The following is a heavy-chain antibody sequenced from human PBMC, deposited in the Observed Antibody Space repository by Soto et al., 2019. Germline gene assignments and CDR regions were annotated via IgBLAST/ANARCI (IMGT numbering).Heavy chain of an antibody. J-gene: IGHJ6*02. V-gene: IGHV1-18*01. CDR1: GYTFTSYG. CDR3: PREPADSYYYCYSMGV. D-gene: IGHD2-2*01. Sequence: VASVKVSCKASGYTFTSYGISWVRQAPGQGLEWMGWISAYNGNTNYAQKLQGRVTMTTDTSTSTAYMELRSLRSDDTAVYHCPREPADSYYYCYSMGVWSQGXTGTVPS. CDR2: ISAYNGNT.